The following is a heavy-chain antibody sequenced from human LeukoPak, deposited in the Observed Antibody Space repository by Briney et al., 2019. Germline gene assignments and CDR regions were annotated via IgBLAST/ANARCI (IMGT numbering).Heavy chain of an antibody. CDR3: ARDLSFGSLDF. D-gene: IGHD1-26*01. CDR2: MWYDGSRE. V-gene: IGHV3-33*01. J-gene: IGHJ4*02. Sequence: GGFLRFSGAASGFILRTHGMHWVRQAPGKGLEWVAGMWYDGSREDYADSVKGRFTISRDMSKNTLNLQMNSLRVEDTAMFYCARDLSFGSLDFRGQGTLVTVSS. CDR1: GFILRTHG.